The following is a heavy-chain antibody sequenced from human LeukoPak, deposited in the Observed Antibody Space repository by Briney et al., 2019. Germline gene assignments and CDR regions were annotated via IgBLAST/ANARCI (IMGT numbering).Heavy chain of an antibody. J-gene: IGHJ4*02. CDR2: FTGRAYGGTT. Sequence: GGSLRLSCTASGFTFGDYAMSWVRQAPGKGLEWVGSFTGRAYGGTTEYAASVRGRFTISIDDSKSIAYLQMNSLTTEDTAAYYCTRWTTVTTFEYWGQGTQVAVSS. CDR3: TRWTTVTTFEY. V-gene: IGHV3-49*04. CDR1: GFTFGDYA. D-gene: IGHD4-17*01.